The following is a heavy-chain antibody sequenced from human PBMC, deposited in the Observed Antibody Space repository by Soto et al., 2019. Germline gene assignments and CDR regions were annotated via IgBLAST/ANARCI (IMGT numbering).Heavy chain of an antibody. J-gene: IGHJ4*02. Sequence: EVQMVESGGGFIQPGRSLGLSCAASGFTFDDYAMHWVRRVPGRGLEWVSSITWNGNVIGYADSVKGRFTVSRDNAKNSLYLQMSDLRPEDTALYYCAKGGPDAFCAGGRCYLDSWGQGIQVTVTS. CDR1: GFTFDDYA. CDR2: ITWNGNVI. V-gene: IGHV3-9*01. CDR3: AKGGPDAFCAGGRCYLDS. D-gene: IGHD2-8*02.